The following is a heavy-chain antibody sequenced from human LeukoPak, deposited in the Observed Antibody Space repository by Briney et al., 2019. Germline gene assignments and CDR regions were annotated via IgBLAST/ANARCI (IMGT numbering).Heavy chain of an antibody. CDR3: ARDGDSSWYGWFDP. CDR2: IYTSGST. CDR1: GGSISSYY. J-gene: IGHJ5*02. Sequence: SETLSLTCTVSGGSISSYYWSWIRQPAGKGPEWIGRIYTSGSTNYNPSLKSRVTMSVDTSKNQFSLKLSSVTAADTAVYYCARDGDSSWYGWFDPWGQGTLVTVSS. D-gene: IGHD6-13*01. V-gene: IGHV4-4*07.